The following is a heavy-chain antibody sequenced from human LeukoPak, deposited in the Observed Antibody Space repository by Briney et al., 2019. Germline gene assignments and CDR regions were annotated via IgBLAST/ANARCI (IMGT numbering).Heavy chain of an antibody. J-gene: IGHJ3*02. Sequence: GGPLSLSCAPSGLTYDDYAMHWARHAPGKGLEWVSGFSWYSGRIGYTDSVKGRYPLSRDNAKNSLYLQVNTQSPEDTALYDCAKVLPRSGYIIGHAFDIWGQGTMVTVSS. D-gene: IGHD5-12*01. CDR2: FSWYSGRI. V-gene: IGHV3-9*01. CDR1: GLTYDDYA. CDR3: AKVLPRSGYIIGHAFDI.